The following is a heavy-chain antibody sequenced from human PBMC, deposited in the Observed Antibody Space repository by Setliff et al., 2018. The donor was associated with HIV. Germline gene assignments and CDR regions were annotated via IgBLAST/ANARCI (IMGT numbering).Heavy chain of an antibody. CDR2: INPSGGST. D-gene: IGHD1-26*01. J-gene: IGHJ3*01. CDR3: AKGYSLQTDDALDF. Sequence: ASVKVSCKASGYTFTTYYMHWVRQAPGQGLEWMGIINPSGGSTSYAQNFQGRVTMTRDTSTSTVYMELSSLTSEDTAMYYCAKGYSLQTDDALDFWGQGTLVTVSS. CDR1: GYTFTTYY. V-gene: IGHV1-46*01.